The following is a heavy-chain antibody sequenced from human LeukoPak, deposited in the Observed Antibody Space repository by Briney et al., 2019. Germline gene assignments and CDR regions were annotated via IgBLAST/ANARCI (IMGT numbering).Heavy chain of an antibody. CDR1: GYSFTDYW. J-gene: IGHJ4*02. CDR3: ARPMEMATITSLKL. Sequence: GESLKISCKASGYSFTDYWIAWVRQMPGKGLGWMGIIYPGDSDTRYSPSLQGQVTISADKYITTTYLQWSSLKASDTAMYYCARPMEMATITSLKLWGQGTLVTVSS. V-gene: IGHV5-51*01. CDR2: IYPGDSDT. D-gene: IGHD5-24*01.